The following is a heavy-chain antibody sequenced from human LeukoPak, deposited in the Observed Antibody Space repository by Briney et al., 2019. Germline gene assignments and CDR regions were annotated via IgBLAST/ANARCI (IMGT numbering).Heavy chain of an antibody. Sequence: SETLSLTCTVSGGSISSYYWSWIRQPPGKGLEWIGYIYYSGSTNYNPSLKSRVTVSVDTSKNQFSLKLTSVTAADTAVYYCTRGARVFPDYYYYMDVWGTGTTVTVSS. CDR3: TRGARVFPDYYYYMDV. D-gene: IGHD2-21*01. CDR2: IYYSGST. J-gene: IGHJ6*03. V-gene: IGHV4-59*01. CDR1: GGSISSYY.